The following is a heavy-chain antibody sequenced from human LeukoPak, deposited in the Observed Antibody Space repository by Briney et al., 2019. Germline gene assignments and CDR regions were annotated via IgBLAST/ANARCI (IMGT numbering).Heavy chain of an antibody. D-gene: IGHD6-13*01. CDR3: ARDTGSSWYPEYFHH. CDR2: ISYSGST. Sequence: PSETLSLTCTVSGDSVKAYYWSWIRQSPGKGLECIGYISYSGSTKYNPSLRSRVTISIDTSKNQFSLKVTSVTAADTAVYYCARDTGSSWYPEYFHHWGQGTLVTVSS. J-gene: IGHJ1*01. CDR1: GDSVKAYY. V-gene: IGHV4-59*02.